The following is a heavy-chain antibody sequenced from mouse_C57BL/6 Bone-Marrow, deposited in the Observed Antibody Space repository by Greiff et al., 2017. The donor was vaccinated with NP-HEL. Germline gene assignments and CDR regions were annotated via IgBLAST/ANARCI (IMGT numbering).Heavy chain of an antibody. D-gene: IGHD4-1*01. V-gene: IGHV14-4*01. CDR3: TTNWAFAY. CDR1: GFNIKDDY. CDR2: IDPENGDT. J-gene: IGHJ3*01. Sequence: EVQLQQSGAELVRPGASVKLSCTASGFNIKDDYMHWVKQRPEQGLEWIGWIDPENGDTEYASKFQGKATITADTSSNTAYLQLSSLTSEYTAVYYCTTNWAFAYWGQGTLVTVSA.